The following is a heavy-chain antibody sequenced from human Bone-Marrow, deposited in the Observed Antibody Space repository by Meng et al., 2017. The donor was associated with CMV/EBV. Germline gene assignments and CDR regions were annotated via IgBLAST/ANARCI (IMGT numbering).Heavy chain of an antibody. Sequence: GESLKISCAASGFTFSSYEMNWVRQAPGKGLEWVSSISSSSGYIYYADSVRGRFTISRDNAKNSLYLQMNSLRAEDTAVYYCARDSYNWNYGGIRALYYFDYWGQGTLVTVSS. CDR3: ARDSYNWNYGGIRALYYFDY. CDR1: GFTFSSYE. CDR2: ISSSSGYI. D-gene: IGHD1-7*01. J-gene: IGHJ4*02. V-gene: IGHV3-21*01.